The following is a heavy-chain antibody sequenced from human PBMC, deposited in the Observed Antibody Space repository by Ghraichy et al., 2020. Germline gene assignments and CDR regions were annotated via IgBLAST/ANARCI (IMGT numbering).Heavy chain of an antibody. D-gene: IGHD2-15*01. Sequence: LSLTCAASGFTFSNYAMNWVRQAPGKGLEWVSGIIGDGGTTFHADSVRGRFTISRDNSKNTRYLQMNSLRVEDTAVYYCAKGYGMDVWGQGTTVTVSS. J-gene: IGHJ6*02. CDR2: IIGDGGTT. CDR1: GFTFSNYA. CDR3: AKGYGMDV. V-gene: IGHV3-23*01.